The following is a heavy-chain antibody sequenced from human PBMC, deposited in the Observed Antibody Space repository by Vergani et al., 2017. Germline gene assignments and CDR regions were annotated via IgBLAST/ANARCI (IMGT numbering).Heavy chain of an antibody. J-gene: IGHJ4*02. D-gene: IGHD3-9*01. V-gene: IGHV1-46*03. Sequence: QVQVVQSGAEVKKSGASVQVSCKTSGSTFSNYYMHWVRPAPGQGLEWMGIINPSGGHTNYAQKFQGRVTMTRDTSTSTVYMELSSLRSEDTAIYYCARGDDGILTGYRYWGQGTLVTVSA. CDR3: ARGDDGILTGYRY. CDR2: INPSGGHT. CDR1: GSTFSNYY.